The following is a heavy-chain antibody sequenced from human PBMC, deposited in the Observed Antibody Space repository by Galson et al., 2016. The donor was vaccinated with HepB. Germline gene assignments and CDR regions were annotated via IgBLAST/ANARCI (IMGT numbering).Heavy chain of an antibody. Sequence: CAISGDSVSNNSAAWNWVRQSPSRGLEWLGRTYYRSAWYYEYTLSLRGRIIVNPDTSTNQFSLQLYSVTPEDTAIYYCTRTTHRGRKLAFDVWGQGTLVTVSS. CDR3: TRTTHRGRKLAFDV. CDR2: TYYRSAWYY. D-gene: IGHD2/OR15-2a*01. J-gene: IGHJ1*01. CDR1: GDSVSNNSAA. V-gene: IGHV6-1*01.